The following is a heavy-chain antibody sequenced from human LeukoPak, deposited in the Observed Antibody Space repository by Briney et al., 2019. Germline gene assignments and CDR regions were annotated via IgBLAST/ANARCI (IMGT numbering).Heavy chain of an antibody. J-gene: IGHJ4*02. Sequence: GGSLRLSCAASGFSFSDAWMSWVRQIPGKGLGWVGRIESKADGGTIDYAAPVKGRFTISRDDSTNTLYLQMNSLKSEDTAVYYCTTYGSGRKFDYWGQGILVTVSS. CDR2: IESKADGGTI. CDR1: GFSFSDAW. CDR3: TTYGSGRKFDY. D-gene: IGHD3-10*01. V-gene: IGHV3-15*04.